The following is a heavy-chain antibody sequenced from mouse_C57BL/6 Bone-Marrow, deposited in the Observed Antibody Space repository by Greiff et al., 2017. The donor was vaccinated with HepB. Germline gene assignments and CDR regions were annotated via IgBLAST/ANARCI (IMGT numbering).Heavy chain of an antibody. CDR1: GFTFSDYG. CDR2: ISNLAYSI. Sequence: DVMLVESGGGLVQPGGSLTLSCAASGFTFSDYGMAWVRQAPRKGPAWVAFISNLAYSIYYADTVTGRFTISRENAKNTLYLEMSSLRSEDTAMYYCARQGDWDWYFDVWGTGTTVTVSS. V-gene: IGHV5-15*01. CDR3: ARQGDWDWYFDV. J-gene: IGHJ1*03. D-gene: IGHD4-1*01.